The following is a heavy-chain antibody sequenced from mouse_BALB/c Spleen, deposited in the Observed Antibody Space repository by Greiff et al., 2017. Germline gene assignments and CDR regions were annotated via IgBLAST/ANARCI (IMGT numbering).Heavy chain of an antibody. CDR1: GFTFSSFG. CDR2: ISSGSSTI. J-gene: IGHJ2*01. D-gene: IGHD3-3*01. CDR3: ARWGDAGYFDY. V-gene: IGHV5-17*02. Sequence: EVKLVESGGGLVQPGGSRKLSCAASGFTFSSFGMHWVRQAPEKGLEWVAYISSGSSTIYYADTVKGRFTISRDNPKNTLFLQMTSLRSEDTAMYYCARWGDAGYFDYWGQGTTLTVSS.